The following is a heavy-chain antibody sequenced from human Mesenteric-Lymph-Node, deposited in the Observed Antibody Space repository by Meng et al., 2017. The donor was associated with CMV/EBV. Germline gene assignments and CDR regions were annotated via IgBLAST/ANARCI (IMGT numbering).Heavy chain of an antibody. CDR2: ISWDGGST. CDR1: GFTFDDYT. J-gene: IGHJ4*02. V-gene: IGHV3-43*01. D-gene: IGHD6-19*01. Sequence: GESLKISCAASGFTFDDYTMHWVRQAPGKGLEWVSLISWDGGSTYYADSVKGRFTISRDNSKNSLYLQMNSLRTEDTALYYCAKDTRRYSSGHPGFDYWGQGTLVTVSS. CDR3: AKDTRRYSSGHPGFDY.